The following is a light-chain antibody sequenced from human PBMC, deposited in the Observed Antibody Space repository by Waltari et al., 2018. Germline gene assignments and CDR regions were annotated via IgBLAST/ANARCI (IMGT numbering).Light chain of an antibody. Sequence: EIVMTQSPATLSVSPGERAPPPCRASQSVSTNLAWYQQKHGQAPRLRIYGASTRATGIPAMFSGSGSGTEFTLTISSMQSEDFAVYYCQQYNNWPRTFGQGTKVEIK. V-gene: IGKV3-15*01. CDR3: QQYNNWPRT. J-gene: IGKJ1*01. CDR1: QSVSTN. CDR2: GAS.